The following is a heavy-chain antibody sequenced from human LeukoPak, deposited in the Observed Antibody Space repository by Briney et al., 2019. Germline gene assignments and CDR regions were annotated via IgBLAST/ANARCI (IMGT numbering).Heavy chain of an antibody. CDR3: ARVMGWFRGFDY. CDR1: GGSFSGYY. Sequence: SETLSLTCAVYGGSFSGYYWSWIRQPPGKGLEWIGEINHSGSTNYNPSLKSRVTISVDTSKNQFSLKLSSVTAADTAVYYCARVMGWFRGFDYWGQGTLVTVSS. D-gene: IGHD3-10*01. J-gene: IGHJ4*02. V-gene: IGHV4-34*01. CDR2: INHSGST.